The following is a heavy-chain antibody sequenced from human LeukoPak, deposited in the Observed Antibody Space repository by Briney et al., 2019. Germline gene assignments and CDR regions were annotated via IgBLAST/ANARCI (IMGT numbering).Heavy chain of an antibody. CDR3: VHDSSGYLGY. V-gene: IGHV1-8*02. Sequence: ASVKVSCKASGYTFTGYYMHWVRQAPGQGLEWMGWINPNSGNTGYAQKFQGRVTMTRNTSISTAYMELSSLRSEDTAVYYCVHDSSGYLGYWGQGTLVTVSS. CDR1: GYTFTGYY. CDR2: INPNSGNT. J-gene: IGHJ4*02. D-gene: IGHD3-22*01.